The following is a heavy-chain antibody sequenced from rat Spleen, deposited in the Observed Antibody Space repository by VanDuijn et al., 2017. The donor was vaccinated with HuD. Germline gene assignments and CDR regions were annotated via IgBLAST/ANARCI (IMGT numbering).Heavy chain of an antibody. V-gene: IGHV2-15*01. CDR1: GFSLTNYG. CDR2: IWSGGST. J-gene: IGHJ2*01. Sequence: QVQLKESGPGLVQPSQTLSLTCTVSGFSLTNYGVSWVRQPPGKGLEWIGAIWSGGSTDYSSALKSRLSISGDTSKSQVFLKMNSLQTDDTAIYFCTRSGYYYSSYVPFFDYWGQGVMVTVSS. CDR3: TRSGYYYSSYVPFFDY. D-gene: IGHD1-2*01.